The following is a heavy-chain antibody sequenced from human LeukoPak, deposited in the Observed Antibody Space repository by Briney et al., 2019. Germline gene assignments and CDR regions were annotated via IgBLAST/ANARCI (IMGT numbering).Heavy chain of an antibody. D-gene: IGHD2-15*01. Sequence: SETLSLTCAVSGGPFRGFFWSWIRQAPGKGLEWIAEVSHGGTSNYNPSLKSRITISVDTSKNQFSLKLSSVTAADTAVYYCARDSALCSGGSCYSDGGWFDPWGQGTLVTVSS. J-gene: IGHJ5*02. CDR3: ARDSALCSGGSCYSDGGWFDP. CDR2: VSHGGTS. CDR1: GGPFRGFF. V-gene: IGHV4-34*01.